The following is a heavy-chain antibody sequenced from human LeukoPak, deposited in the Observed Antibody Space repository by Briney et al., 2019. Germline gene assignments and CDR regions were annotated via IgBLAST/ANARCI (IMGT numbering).Heavy chain of an antibody. V-gene: IGHV1-24*01. CDR1: GYTLTELS. CDR3: ATLGYCSSTSCSRWDY. CDR2: FDPEDGET. J-gene: IGHJ4*02. Sequence: ASVKVSCKVSGYTLTELSMHWVRQAPGKGLEWMGGFDPEDGETIYAQKFQGRVTMTEDTSTDTAYMELSSLRSEDTAVYYCATLGYCSSTSCSRWDYWGQGTLVTVSS. D-gene: IGHD2-2*01.